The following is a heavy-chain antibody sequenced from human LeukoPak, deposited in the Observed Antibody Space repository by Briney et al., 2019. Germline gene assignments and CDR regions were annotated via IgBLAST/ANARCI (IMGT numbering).Heavy chain of an antibody. V-gene: IGHV3-30-3*01. CDR3: ARDGSSSGSPFDY. D-gene: IGHD3-22*01. Sequence: GSLRLSCAASGFTFSSYAMHWVRQAPGKGLEGVAVISYDGSNKYYADSVKGRFTISRDNSKNTLYLQMNSLRAEDTAVYYCARDGSSSGSPFDYWGQGTLVTVSS. J-gene: IGHJ4*02. CDR1: GFTFSSYA. CDR2: ISYDGSNK.